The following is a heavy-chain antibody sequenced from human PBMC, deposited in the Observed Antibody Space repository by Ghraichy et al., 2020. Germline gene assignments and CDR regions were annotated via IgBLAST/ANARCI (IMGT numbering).Heavy chain of an antibody. CDR3: ARTYYYGSGSSNWFDP. CDR2: IYYSGST. V-gene: IGHV4-39*01. Sequence: SQTLSLTCSVSGGSISSSSGYHWGWIRQPPGKGLEWIGSIYYSGSTYYNPSLKSRVTISVDTSKNQFSLKLSSVTAADTAIYYCARTYYYGSGSSNWFDPGGQGTRVSVSS. CDR1: GGSISSSSGYH. D-gene: IGHD3-10*01. J-gene: IGHJ5*02.